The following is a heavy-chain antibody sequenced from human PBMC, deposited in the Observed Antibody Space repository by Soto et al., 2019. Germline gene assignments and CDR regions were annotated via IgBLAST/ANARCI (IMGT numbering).Heavy chain of an antibody. CDR3: ARHSGYSYGYPNWFDP. V-gene: IGHV1-8*02. CDR1: GYTFTSYA. J-gene: IGHJ5*02. D-gene: IGHD5-18*01. Sequence: ASVKVSCKASGYTFTSYAMHWVRQAPGQGLEWMGWMNPNSGNTSYAQKFQGRVTMTRNTSISTAYMELSSLRSEDTAVYYCARHSGYSYGYPNWFDPWGQGTLVTVSS. CDR2: MNPNSGNT.